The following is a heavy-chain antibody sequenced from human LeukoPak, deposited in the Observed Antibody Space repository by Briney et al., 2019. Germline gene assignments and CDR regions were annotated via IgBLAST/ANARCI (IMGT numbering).Heavy chain of an antibody. J-gene: IGHJ4*02. D-gene: IGHD3-10*01. CDR2: IGGTDGST. Sequence: GGSLRLSCAASGFTFSSYAMAWVRQAPGKGLEWVSAIGGTDGSTYYADFVKGWFTISRDNSRNTLYLQMNSLRAEDTAVYYCATNSWTMVRGVSFDYWGQGTLVTVSS. CDR3: ATNSWTMVRGVSFDY. V-gene: IGHV3-23*01. CDR1: GFTFSSYA.